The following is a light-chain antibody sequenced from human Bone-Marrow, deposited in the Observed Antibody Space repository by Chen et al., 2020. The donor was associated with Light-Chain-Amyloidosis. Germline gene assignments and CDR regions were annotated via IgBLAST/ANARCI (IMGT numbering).Light chain of an antibody. CDR3: QQYGSQPRT. V-gene: IGKV3-20*01. Sequence: EIVLTQSPGTLSLSPGERATLSCRASQSVSGGSVAWSQQKRGQAPNLLIYGASTRATGIPDRFSGSGSETDFTLTISRLESEDFAVYYCQQYGSQPRTFGQGTKVEIK. CDR1: QSVSGGS. J-gene: IGKJ1*01. CDR2: GAS.